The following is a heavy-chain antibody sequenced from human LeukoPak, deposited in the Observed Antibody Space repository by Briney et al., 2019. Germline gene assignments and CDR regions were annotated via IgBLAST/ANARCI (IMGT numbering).Heavy chain of an antibody. CDR2: INSDGSST. CDR3: ASFDILTGYQDY. Sequence: GGSLRLSCAASGFAFSSYWMHWVRQAPGKGLVWVSRINSDGSSTSYADSVKGRFTISRDNAKNTLYLQMNSLRAEDTAVYYCASFDILTGYQDYWGQGTLVTVSS. V-gene: IGHV3-74*01. J-gene: IGHJ4*02. CDR1: GFAFSSYW. D-gene: IGHD3-9*01.